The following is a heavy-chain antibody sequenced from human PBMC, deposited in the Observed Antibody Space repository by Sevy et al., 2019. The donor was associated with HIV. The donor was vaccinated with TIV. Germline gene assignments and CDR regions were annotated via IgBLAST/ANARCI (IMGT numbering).Heavy chain of an antibody. D-gene: IGHD1-26*01. CDR1: GGSISSGSYY. CDR3: ARDSGSYPYYFVY. CDR2: IHYSGST. V-gene: IGHV4-61*01. Sequence: SETLSLTWTVSGGSISSGSYYWSWIRQSPGKGLEWIGYIHYSGSTNYNPSLKSRVTISVDTSKNQVSLKLSSVTAADTAVYYCARDSGSYPYYFVYWGQGTLVTFSS. J-gene: IGHJ4*02.